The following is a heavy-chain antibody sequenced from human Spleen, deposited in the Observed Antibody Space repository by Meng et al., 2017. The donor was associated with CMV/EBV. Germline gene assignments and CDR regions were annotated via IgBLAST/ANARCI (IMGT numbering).Heavy chain of an antibody. J-gene: IGHJ4*02. V-gene: IGHV3-74*01. D-gene: IGHD6-19*01. CDR2: INSDGSGT. CDR1: GFSFRSYW. CDR3: AKEASSGWFH. Sequence: GESLKISCAASGFSFRSYWMHWVRQAPGKGLVWVSRINSDGSGTSSADSVKGRFTISRDNSKNTLYLQMNSLRVEDTAIYYCAKEASSGWFHWGQGTLVTVSS.